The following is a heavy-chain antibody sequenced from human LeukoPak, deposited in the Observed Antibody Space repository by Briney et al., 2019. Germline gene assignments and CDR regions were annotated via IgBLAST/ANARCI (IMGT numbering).Heavy chain of an antibody. D-gene: IGHD4-23*01. V-gene: IGHV4-59*08. J-gene: IGHJ5*02. CDR3: ARQIGYGGGSNWFDP. CDR1: GGSISRYY. CDR2: IYYSGST. Sequence: SETLSLTCTVSGGSISRYYWSWIRQPPGKGLEWIGYIYYSGSTNYNPSLKSRVTISVDTSKNEFSLRLRSVTAADTAVYYCARQIGYGGGSNWFDPWGLGTLVTVSS.